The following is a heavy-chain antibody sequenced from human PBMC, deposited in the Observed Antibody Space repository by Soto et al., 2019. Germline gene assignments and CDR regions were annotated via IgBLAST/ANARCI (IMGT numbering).Heavy chain of an antibody. J-gene: IGHJ5*02. CDR1: GGSFNGYY. D-gene: IGHD3-3*01. CDR3: ATRITVFGLLIPPFDP. Sequence: SETLSLTGAVYGGSFNGYYWNWIRQPPGKGLEWIGEINHTGGTHYNQSLKSRVTMSVDTSKNQFSLRLSSVTAADTAIYYCATRITVFGLLIPPFDPRGQGTQVTVSS. CDR2: INHTGGT. V-gene: IGHV4-34*01.